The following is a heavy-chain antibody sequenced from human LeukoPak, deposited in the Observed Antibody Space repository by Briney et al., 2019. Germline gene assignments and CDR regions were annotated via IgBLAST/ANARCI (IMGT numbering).Heavy chain of an antibody. CDR1: GFTVSSNY. V-gene: IGHV3-53*01. CDR2: IYSGGST. CDR3: ARVSSGYYYYGMDV. D-gene: IGHD3-10*01. Sequence: GGSLRLSCAASGFTVSSNYMSWVRQAPGKGLEWVSVIYSGGSTYYADSVKGRFTISRDNSKNTLYLQMNSLRAEDTAVYYCARVSSGYYYYGMDVWGQGTTVTVFS. J-gene: IGHJ6*02.